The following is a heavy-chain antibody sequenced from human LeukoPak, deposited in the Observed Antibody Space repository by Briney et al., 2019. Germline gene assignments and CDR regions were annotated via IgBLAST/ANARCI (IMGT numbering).Heavy chain of an antibody. D-gene: IGHD2-2*02. V-gene: IGHV4-34*01. CDR3: ARDDPYCSSTSCYRGKNWFDP. J-gene: IGHJ5*02. CDR1: GGSFSGYY. Sequence: SETLSLTCAVYGGSFSGYYWSWIRQPPGKGLEWIGEINHSGSTNYNPSLKSRVTISVDTSKNQFSLKLSSVTAADTAVYYCARDDPYCSSTSCYRGKNWFDPWGQGTMVSVSS. CDR2: INHSGST.